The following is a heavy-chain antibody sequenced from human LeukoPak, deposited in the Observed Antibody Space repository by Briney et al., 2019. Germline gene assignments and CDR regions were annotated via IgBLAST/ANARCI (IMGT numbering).Heavy chain of an antibody. CDR2: ISAYNGDT. D-gene: IGHD6-6*01. CDR1: GYTFTSYG. Sequence: GASVKVSCTASGYTFTSYGISWVRQAPGQGLERMGWISAYNGDTDYAQKLHGRVTTTTDKTTTKAYTELRSLRSDDTAVYYCAGDSSSGGTNWFDPWGQGTLVTVSS. V-gene: IGHV1-18*01. CDR3: AGDSSSGGTNWFDP. J-gene: IGHJ5*02.